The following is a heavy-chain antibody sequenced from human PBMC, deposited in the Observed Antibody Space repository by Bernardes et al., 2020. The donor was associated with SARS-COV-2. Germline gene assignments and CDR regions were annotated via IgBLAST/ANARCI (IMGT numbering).Heavy chain of an antibody. CDR2: FDPEDGET. CDR3: ATAPPIAAAGTGSWFDP. J-gene: IGHJ5*02. Sequence: AQVKVCCKVSGYTLTELSMHWVRQAPGKGLEWMGGFDPEDGETIYAQKFQGRVTMTEDTSTDTAYMELSSLRSEDTAVYYCATAPPIAAAGTGSWFDPWGQGTLVTVSS. CDR1: GYTLTELS. V-gene: IGHV1-24*01. D-gene: IGHD6-13*01.